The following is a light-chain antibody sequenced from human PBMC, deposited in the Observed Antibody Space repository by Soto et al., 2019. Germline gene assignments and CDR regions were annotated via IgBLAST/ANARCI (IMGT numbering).Light chain of an antibody. CDR2: AAS. CDR3: QQSYSTPRLT. CDR1: QSIISY. Sequence: DIQMTQSPSSLSASVGDRVTITCRASQSIISYLHWYQQKPGKAPNLLIYAASSLQSGVPSRFSGSGSGTDFTLTISSLQPEDVATYYCQQSYSTPRLTFGGGTKVDIK. J-gene: IGKJ4*01. V-gene: IGKV1-39*01.